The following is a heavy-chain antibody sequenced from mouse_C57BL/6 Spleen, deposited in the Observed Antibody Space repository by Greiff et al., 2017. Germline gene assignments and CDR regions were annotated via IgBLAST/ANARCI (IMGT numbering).Heavy chain of an antibody. V-gene: IGHV1-15*01. Sequence: QVQLQQSGAELVRPGASVTLSCKASGYTFTDYEMHWVKQTPVHGLEWIGAIDPETGGTAYNQKFKGKAILTADKSSSTAYMELRSLTSEDSAVYYCTNYYCSSFAMDYWGQGTSVTVSS. D-gene: IGHD1-1*01. CDR2: IDPETGGT. CDR3: TNYYCSSFAMDY. CDR1: GYTFTDYE. J-gene: IGHJ4*01.